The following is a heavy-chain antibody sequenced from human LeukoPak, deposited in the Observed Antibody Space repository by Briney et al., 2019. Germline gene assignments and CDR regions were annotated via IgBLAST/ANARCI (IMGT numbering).Heavy chain of an antibody. CDR3: ARGRIQLWYFFDY. CDR1: GFTFSSYA. J-gene: IGHJ4*02. V-gene: IGHV3-23*01. D-gene: IGHD5-18*01. Sequence: GGSLRLSCAASGFTFSSYAMSWVRQAPGKGLEWVSAISGSGGSTYYADSVKGRFTISRDNSKNTLYLQMNSLRAEDTAVYYCARGRIQLWYFFDYWGQGTLVTVSS. CDR2: ISGSGGST.